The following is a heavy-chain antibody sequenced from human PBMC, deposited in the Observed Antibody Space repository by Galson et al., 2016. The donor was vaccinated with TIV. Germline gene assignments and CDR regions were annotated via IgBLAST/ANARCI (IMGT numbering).Heavy chain of an antibody. V-gene: IGHV3-33*01. CDR1: GFTFSRYG. D-gene: IGHD5-12*01. J-gene: IGHJ5*02. CDR3: ARMFGLDSGYDA. CDR2: IWYEGNNR. Sequence: SLRPSCATSGFTFSRYGMHWVRQAPGKGLEWVAVIWYEGNNRDYADSVKGRFTISRDNSKNTLYLHMNSLRVEDTAVYYCARMFGLDSGYDAWGQGTLVTVSS.